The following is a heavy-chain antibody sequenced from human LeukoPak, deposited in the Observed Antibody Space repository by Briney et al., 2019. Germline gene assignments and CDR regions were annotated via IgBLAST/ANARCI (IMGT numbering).Heavy chain of an antibody. CDR2: IYTSGST. V-gene: IGHV4-61*02. J-gene: IGHJ5*02. CDR3: ARHGRRWELSNWFDP. CDR1: GGSISSGSYY. D-gene: IGHD1-26*01. Sequence: SETLSLTCTVSGGSISSGSYYWSWIRQPAGKGLEWIGRIYTSGSTNYNPSLKSRVTISVDTSKNQFSLKLSSVTAADTAVYYCARHGRRWELSNWFDPWGQGTLVTVSS.